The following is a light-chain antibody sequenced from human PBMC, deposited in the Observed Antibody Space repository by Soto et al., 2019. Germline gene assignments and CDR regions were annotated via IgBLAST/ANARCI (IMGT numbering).Light chain of an antibody. J-gene: IGKJ2*01. Sequence: IQLTQSPSSLSASVGDRVTITCRASQGINSFLACYQQKPGKAPRLLIYGASTLQSGVPSRFSGSGSGTDFTLTISSVEPQDFATYYSPQRTNHRFTFGQGTQL. CDR1: QGINSF. CDR2: GAS. CDR3: PQRTNHRFT. V-gene: IGKV1-9*01.